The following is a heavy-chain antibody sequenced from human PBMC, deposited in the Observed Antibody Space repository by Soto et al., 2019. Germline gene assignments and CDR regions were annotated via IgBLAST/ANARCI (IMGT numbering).Heavy chain of an antibody. CDR2: IIPIFGTA. CDR1: GGTFSSYA. CDR3: AGEGIGYYDSSGYYGSFDY. J-gene: IGHJ4*02. Sequence: GASVKVSCKASGGTFSSYAISWVRQAPGQGLEWMGGIIPIFGTANYAQKFQGRVTITADESTSTAYMELSSLRSEDTAVYYCAGEGIGYYDSSGYYGSFDYWGQGTLVTVSS. V-gene: IGHV1-69*13. D-gene: IGHD3-22*01.